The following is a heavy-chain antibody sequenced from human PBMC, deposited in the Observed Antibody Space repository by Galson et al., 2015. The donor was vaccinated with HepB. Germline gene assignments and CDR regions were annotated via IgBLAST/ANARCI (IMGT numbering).Heavy chain of an antibody. CDR2: IGSRSTTM. Sequence: SLRLSCAASGFNFRTYSMNWVRQAPGRGLEWIAYIGSRSTTMYYADSVKGRFTISRDDGGNSVFLQKSSLKVDGTAVYYCARDPKAGGVGDHREPFDYWGQGTLVAVSS. D-gene: IGHD5-24*01. J-gene: IGHJ4*02. V-gene: IGHV3-48*01. CDR1: GFNFRTYS. CDR3: ARDPKAGGVGDHREPFDY.